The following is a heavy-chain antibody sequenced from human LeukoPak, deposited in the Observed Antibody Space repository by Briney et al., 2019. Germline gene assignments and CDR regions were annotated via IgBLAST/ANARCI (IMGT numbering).Heavy chain of an antibody. Sequence: GGSLRLSCAASGFTFSGSAMHWVRQASGKGLEWVGRIRSKTNNYATAYAAPVKGRFTISRDDSKNTAYLQMSSLKTEDTAVYYCGGGGAADIWGQGTMVTVSS. V-gene: IGHV3-73*01. D-gene: IGHD3-16*01. CDR1: GFTFSGSA. CDR2: IRSKTNNYAT. CDR3: GGGGAADI. J-gene: IGHJ3*02.